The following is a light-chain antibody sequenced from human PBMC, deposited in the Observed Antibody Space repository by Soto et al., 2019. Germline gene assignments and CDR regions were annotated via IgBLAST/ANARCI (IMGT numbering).Light chain of an antibody. CDR3: SSYTTIKTVV. CDR2: EVS. CDR1: RSDIGGYSH. Sequence: QSALTQPASVSGSPGQSITVSCTGTRSDIGGYSHVSWFQHHPGKAPKLIIFEVSNRPSGISDRFSGFKSANTAYLTISGVQPEDEADYHCSSYTTIKTVVFGGGTKLTVL. J-gene: IGLJ2*01. V-gene: IGLV2-14*01.